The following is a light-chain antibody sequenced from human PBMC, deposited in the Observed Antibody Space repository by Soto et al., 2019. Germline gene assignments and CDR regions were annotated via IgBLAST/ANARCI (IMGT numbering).Light chain of an antibody. CDR1: SSNIGSNT. J-gene: IGLJ2*01. CDR2: GND. V-gene: IGLV1-44*01. CDR3: AAWDDSLNGPV. Sequence: QSVLTQPPSASGTPGQRVTISCSGSSSNIGSNTVNWYQQVPGTAPKLLIYGNDQRPSGVPDRFSGSKSGTSASLAISGLQSEDEADYFCAAWDDSLNGPVFGGGTQLTVL.